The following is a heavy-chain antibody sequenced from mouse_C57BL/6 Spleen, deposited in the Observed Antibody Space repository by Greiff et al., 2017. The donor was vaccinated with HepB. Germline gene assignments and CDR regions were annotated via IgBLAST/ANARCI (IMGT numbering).Heavy chain of an antibody. CDR3: AREDYGSSYGAMDY. D-gene: IGHD1-1*01. Sequence: VQLVESGAELVKPGASVKMSCKASGYTFTSYWITWVKQRPGQGLEWIGDIYPGSGSTNYNEKFKSKATLTVDTSSSTAYMQLSSLTSEDSAVYYCAREDYGSSYGAMDYWGQGTSVTVSS. CDR1: GYTFTSYW. CDR2: IYPGSGST. J-gene: IGHJ4*01. V-gene: IGHV1-55*01.